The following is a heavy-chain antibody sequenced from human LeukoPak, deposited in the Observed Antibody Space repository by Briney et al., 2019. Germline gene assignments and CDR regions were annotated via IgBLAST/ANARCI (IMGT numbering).Heavy chain of an antibody. V-gene: IGHV4-61*02. J-gene: IGHJ4*02. CDR3: AKDTGYYYDSSNYLGY. CDR1: GASISSGSYY. Sequence: PSETLSLTCTVSGASISSGSYYWNWIRQPAGKGLEWIGRIYTSGNINYNPSLKSRVTISVDTSKNQFSLKLSSVTAEDTALYYCAKDTGYYYDSSNYLGYWGQGTLVTVSS. D-gene: IGHD3-22*01. CDR2: IYTSGNI.